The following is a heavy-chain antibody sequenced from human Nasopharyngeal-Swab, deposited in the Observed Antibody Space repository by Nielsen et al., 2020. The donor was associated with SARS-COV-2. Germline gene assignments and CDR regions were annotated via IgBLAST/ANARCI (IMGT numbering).Heavy chain of an antibody. CDR2: IYNTAAS. Sequence: SETLSLTCSVSGGSINSYYWSWVRQPPGKGLEWIGYIYNTAASDYSPSLKSRLTISIDTAKNQFSLKLRSVTAADTAMYYCATTSMKPRWVWNFDLWGRGTLVTVSS. CDR1: GGSINSYY. V-gene: IGHV4-59*03. CDR3: ATTSMKPRWVWNFDL. J-gene: IGHJ2*01. D-gene: IGHD3-3*02.